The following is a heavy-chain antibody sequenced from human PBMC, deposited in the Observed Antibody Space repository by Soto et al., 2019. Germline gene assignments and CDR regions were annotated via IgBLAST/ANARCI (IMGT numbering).Heavy chain of an antibody. Sequence: SETLSLTCTVSGGSISSSSYYWGWIRQPPGKGLEWIGSIYYSGSTYYNPSLKSRVTISVDTSKNQFSLKLSSVTAADTAVYYCAGGYMADFDYWGHGTLVTVSS. CDR1: GGSISSSSYY. CDR2: IYYSGST. V-gene: IGHV4-39*01. D-gene: IGHD6-13*01. J-gene: IGHJ4*01. CDR3: AGGYMADFDY.